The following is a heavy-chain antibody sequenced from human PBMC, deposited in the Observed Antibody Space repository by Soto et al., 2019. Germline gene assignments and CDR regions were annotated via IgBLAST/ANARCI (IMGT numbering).Heavy chain of an antibody. CDR3: ARVVRFFGGHAGY. V-gene: IGHV1-18*01. Sequence: GASVKVSCKASGYTFTTYDLSWVRQAPGQGLEWMGWISPYSGNTKYAQKLQGRVTMTRDTSISTAYMELRRLRSEDTAVYYCARVVRFFGGHAGYWGQGTLVTVSS. D-gene: IGHD3-3*01. J-gene: IGHJ4*02. CDR1: GYTFTTYD. CDR2: ISPYSGNT.